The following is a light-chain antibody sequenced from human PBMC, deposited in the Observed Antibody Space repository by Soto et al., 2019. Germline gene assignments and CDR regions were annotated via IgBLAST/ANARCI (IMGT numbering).Light chain of an antibody. V-gene: IGLV2-14*01. CDR2: GVS. Sequence: QSALTQPASVSGSPGQSITISCTGTNSDVGDYNYVSWYRQHPGTAPKLIIFGVSNRPSGASNRFSGSKSGNTAYLTIAGLRAEDEADYYCSSYTGSNTWVFGGGTQLTVL. CDR3: SSYTGSNTWV. CDR1: NSDVGDYNY. J-gene: IGLJ3*02.